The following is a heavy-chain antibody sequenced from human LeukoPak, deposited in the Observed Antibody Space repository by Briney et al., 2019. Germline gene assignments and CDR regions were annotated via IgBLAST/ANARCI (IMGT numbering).Heavy chain of an antibody. J-gene: IGHJ4*02. CDR3: ARDDTSGGYYEFGY. CDR2: IYYSGST. Sequence: SETLSLTCTVSGGSISSYYWSWIRQPPGKGLEWIGYIYYSGSTNYNPSLKSRVTISVDTSKNQFSLKLSSVTAADTAVYYCARDDTSGGYYEFGYWGQGALLIVSS. CDR1: GGSISSYY. D-gene: IGHD6-19*01. V-gene: IGHV4-59*01.